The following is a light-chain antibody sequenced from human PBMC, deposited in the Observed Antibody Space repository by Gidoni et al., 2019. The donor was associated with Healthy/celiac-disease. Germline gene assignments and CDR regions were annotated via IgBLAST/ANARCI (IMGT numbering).Light chain of an antibody. V-gene: IGLV1-47*01. J-gene: IGLJ1*01. Sequence: QSVLTQPPSASGTPGQRVTISCSGSSSNIGSNYVYWYQQLPGTAPKLLIYRNNQRPSGVPDRFSGSKSGTSASLAISGLRSEDEADCYCAAWDDSLSGRGVFGTGTKVTVL. CDR3: AAWDDSLSGRGV. CDR1: SSNIGSNY. CDR2: RNN.